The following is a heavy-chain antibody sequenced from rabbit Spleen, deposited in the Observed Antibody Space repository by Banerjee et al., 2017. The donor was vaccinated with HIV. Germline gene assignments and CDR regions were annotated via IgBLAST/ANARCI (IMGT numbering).Heavy chain of an antibody. CDR1: GFTLSSYY. Sequence: QVVESGGGLVQPGGSLKVSCKASGFTLSSYYMNWVRQAPGKGLEWIGYIDPIFHVTTYASWVNGRFSISRENTQNTVSLQMNSLTAADTATYFCVREVAARFNLWGQGTLVT. J-gene: IGHJ4*01. CDR2: IDPIFHVT. V-gene: IGHV1S7*01. D-gene: IGHD4-1*01. CDR3: VREVAARFNL.